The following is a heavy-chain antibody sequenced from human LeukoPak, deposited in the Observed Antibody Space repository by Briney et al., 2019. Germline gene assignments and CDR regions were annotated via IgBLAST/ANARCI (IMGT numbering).Heavy chain of an antibody. Sequence: ASVKVSCKASEYTFTSSDINWVRQATGQGLEWMGWMNPNSGNTGYAQKFQGRVTITRNTSISTAYMELSSLRSDDTAVYYCARARVVRYFDWLFTQRYPNDYYYYMDVWGKGTTVTISS. V-gene: IGHV1-8*03. J-gene: IGHJ6*03. CDR3: ARARVVRYFDWLFTQRYPNDYYYYMDV. CDR2: MNPNSGNT. D-gene: IGHD3-9*01. CDR1: EYTFTSSD.